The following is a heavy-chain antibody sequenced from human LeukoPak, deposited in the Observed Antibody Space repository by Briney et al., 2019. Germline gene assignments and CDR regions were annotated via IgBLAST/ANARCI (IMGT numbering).Heavy chain of an antibody. V-gene: IGHV3-23*01. Sequence: GGSLRLSCAASGFIFSDYAMSWVRPAPGKGLEWVSGIRSSGDSTYYADSVKGRFTISRDNSKNTLYLQMNSLRAEDTALYYCAKGNWNKLEVFDYWGQGTLVTVSS. D-gene: IGHD1/OR15-1a*01. CDR3: AKGNWNKLEVFDY. J-gene: IGHJ4*02. CDR2: IRSSGDST. CDR1: GFIFSDYA.